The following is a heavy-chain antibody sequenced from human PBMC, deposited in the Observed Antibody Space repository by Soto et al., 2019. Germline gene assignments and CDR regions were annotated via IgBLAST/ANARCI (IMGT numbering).Heavy chain of an antibody. CDR2: VSHDGRNT. Sequence: VQLVESGGGVVQPGRSLRLSCAASGFTFSDYAMHWVRQAPGKGLEWVAVVSHDGRNTHYADSVKGRFTISRDSSKNTVSLXXXXXRAXXXXXXXXXXXXXQWLVTSDFNYWGQGALVTVSS. D-gene: IGHD6-19*01. V-gene: IGHV3-30*03. J-gene: IGHJ4*02. CDR1: GFTFSDYA. CDR3: XXXXXQWLVTSDFNY.